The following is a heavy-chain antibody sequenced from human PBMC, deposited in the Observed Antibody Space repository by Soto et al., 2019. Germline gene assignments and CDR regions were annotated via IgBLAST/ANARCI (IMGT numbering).Heavy chain of an antibody. CDR2: ISSSSTI. J-gene: IGHJ6*02. V-gene: IGHV3-48*02. CDR1: GFTFSSYS. Sequence: GGSLRLSCAASGFTFSSYSMNLVRQAPGKGLEWVSYISSSSTIYYADSVKGRFTISRDNAKNSLYLQMNSLRDEDTAVYYCARELLWFGEPTNKTHYYYYYGMDVWGQGTTVTVSS. CDR3: ARELLWFGEPTNKTHYYYYYGMDV. D-gene: IGHD3-10*01.